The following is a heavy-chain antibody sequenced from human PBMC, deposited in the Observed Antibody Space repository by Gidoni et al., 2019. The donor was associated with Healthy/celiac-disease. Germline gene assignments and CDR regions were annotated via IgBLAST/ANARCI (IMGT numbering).Heavy chain of an antibody. CDR2: ISGSGGST. D-gene: IGHD2-15*01. J-gene: IGHJ4*02. CDR1: GFNFSSYA. CDR3: ARSLQDIVVVVAATSLGLYFDY. Sequence: EVQLLESGGGVVQPGGSLRLSCAASGFNFSSYAMSWVRQAPGKGLEWVSAISGSGGSTYYADSVKGRFTISRDNSKNTLYLQMNSLRAEDTAVYYCARSLQDIVVVVAATSLGLYFDYWGQGTLVTVSS. V-gene: IGHV3-23*01.